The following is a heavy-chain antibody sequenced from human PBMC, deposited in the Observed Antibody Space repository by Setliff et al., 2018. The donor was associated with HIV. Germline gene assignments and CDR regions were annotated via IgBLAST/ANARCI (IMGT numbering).Heavy chain of an antibody. Sequence: GGSLRLSCAASGFTLSNYWMHWVRQAPGKGLEWVSRISSDGSGTDYADSVKGRFTISRDNAKNTLFLQMNSLKTEDTGVYYCTRDRTEHLVFVNYYYYMDVWGKGTTVTVSS. D-gene: IGHD6-6*01. CDR2: ISSDGSGT. CDR1: GFTLSNYW. CDR3: TRDRTEHLVFVNYYYYMDV. V-gene: IGHV3-74*01. J-gene: IGHJ6*03.